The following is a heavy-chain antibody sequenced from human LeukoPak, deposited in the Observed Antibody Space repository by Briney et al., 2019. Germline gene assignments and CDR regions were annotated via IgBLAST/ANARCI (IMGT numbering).Heavy chain of an antibody. CDR1: GFTFSSSA. J-gene: IGHJ6*02. V-gene: IGHV3-23*01. CDR2: ISNNGGYT. CDR3: AKDIYGDYGMDV. Sequence: PGGSLRLSCAASGFTFSSSAMSWVRQAPGKGLEWVSAISNNGGYTYYADSVQGRFTISRDNSKSTLCLQMNSLRAEDTAVYYCAKDIYGDYGMDVWGQGTTVTVSS. D-gene: IGHD4-17*01.